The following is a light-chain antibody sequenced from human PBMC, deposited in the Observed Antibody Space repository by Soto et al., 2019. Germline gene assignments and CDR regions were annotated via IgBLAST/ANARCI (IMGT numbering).Light chain of an antibody. J-gene: IGKJ1*01. CDR2: GAS. Sequence: EILLTHSPGTLSLSPGEIAILSFQSSQSVSNNYLAWYHQKPGQAPRLLIYGASNRATGIPDRFSGSGFGTDLTLTISRLEPEDFAVYYCQQYGSSGTFGQGTEVDIK. V-gene: IGKV3-20*01. CDR3: QQYGSSGT. CDR1: QSVSNNY.